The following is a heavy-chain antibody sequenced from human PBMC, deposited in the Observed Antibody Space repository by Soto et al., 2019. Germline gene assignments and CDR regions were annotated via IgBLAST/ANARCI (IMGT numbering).Heavy chain of an antibody. J-gene: IGHJ3*02. CDR2: IYTSGST. D-gene: IGHD3-16*02. V-gene: IGHV4-4*07. CDR1: GGSISSYY. Sequence: SETLSLTCTVSGGSISSYYWSWIRQPAGKGLEWIVRIYTSGSTNYNPSLKSRVTMSVDTSKNQFSLKLSSVTAADTAVYYCARHGYYHYVWGSYRYGAFDIWGQGTMVTVS. CDR3: ARHGYYHYVWGSYRYGAFDI.